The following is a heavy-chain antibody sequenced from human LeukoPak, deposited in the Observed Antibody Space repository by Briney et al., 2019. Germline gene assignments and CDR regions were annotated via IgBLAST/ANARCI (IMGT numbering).Heavy chain of an antibody. J-gene: IGHJ4*02. CDR3: ARAPITSPFYFDS. Sequence: GGSLRLSCTASGFAFDEHGMSWVRQVPGKGLEWVSGITWSGGSTGYADPLRGRFTISRDNAKSSLYLQMDSLRAEDTALYYCARAPITSPFYFDSWGQGTLVTVSS. CDR1: GFAFDEHG. D-gene: IGHD2-2*01. V-gene: IGHV3-20*04. CDR2: ITWSGGST.